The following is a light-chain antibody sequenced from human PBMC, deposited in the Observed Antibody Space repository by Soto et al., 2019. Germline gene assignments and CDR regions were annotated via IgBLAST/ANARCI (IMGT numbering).Light chain of an antibody. CDR1: QNILYSSSNKNY. V-gene: IGKV4-1*01. J-gene: IGKJ2*01. CDR3: HQYYSTPYA. CDR2: WAS. Sequence: DIVMTQSPDSLAVSLGERATINCKSSQNILYSSSNKNYLSWYQQKPGQPPKLLISWASTREYGVPDQFSGSGSGTDFTLTISSLQAEDVAVYYCHQYYSTPYAFGQGTKLEIK.